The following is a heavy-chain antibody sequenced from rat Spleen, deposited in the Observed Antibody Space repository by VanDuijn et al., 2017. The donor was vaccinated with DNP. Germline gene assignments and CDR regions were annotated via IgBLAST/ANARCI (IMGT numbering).Heavy chain of an antibody. Sequence: EVQLVESGGGSVQPGRSLKLSCAASGFSFSNYDMAWVRQAPTKGLEWVASISTVGDNAYYRDSVKGRFTISRDDSTSTLYLQMDSLRSEDTATYYCTRGGTYYFDYWGQGVMVTVSS. V-gene: IGHV5-25*01. J-gene: IGHJ2*01. CDR3: TRGGTYYFDY. CDR1: GFSFSNYD. CDR2: ISTVGDNA.